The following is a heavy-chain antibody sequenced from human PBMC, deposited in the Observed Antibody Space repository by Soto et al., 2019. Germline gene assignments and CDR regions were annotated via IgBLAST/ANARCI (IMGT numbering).Heavy chain of an antibody. Sequence: QVQLQQWGAGLLKASETLSLTCAVVGDSLRGQSWNWIRQSPGKGLEWIGELDQSGGTNYNPSLKSRAIISDDTSKNQFSLTLTSVTAADTAVYYCAREVSYGWSGESLDVWGQGTTVTVSS. J-gene: IGHJ6*02. D-gene: IGHD6-19*01. CDR1: GDSLRGQS. V-gene: IGHV4-34*01. CDR2: LDQSGGT. CDR3: AREVSYGWSGESLDV.